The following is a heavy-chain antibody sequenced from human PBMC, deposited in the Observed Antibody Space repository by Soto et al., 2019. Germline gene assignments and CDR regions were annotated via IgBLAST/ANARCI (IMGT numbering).Heavy chain of an antibody. CDR1: GGSISSGGYS. V-gene: IGHV4-30-2*01. J-gene: IGHJ3*02. D-gene: IGHD3-22*01. CDR2: IYHSGST. Sequence: QLQLQESGSGLVKPSQTLSLTCAVSGGSISSGGYSWSWIRQPPGKGLEWIGYIYHSGSTYYNPSIKSRVTISVDRSKNQFSLKLSSVTAADTAVYYCAREGRYDSSGGKNAFDIWGQGTMVTVSS. CDR3: AREGRYDSSGGKNAFDI.